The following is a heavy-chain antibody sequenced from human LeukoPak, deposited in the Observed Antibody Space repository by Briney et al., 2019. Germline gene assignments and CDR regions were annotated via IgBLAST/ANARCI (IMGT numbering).Heavy chain of an antibody. D-gene: IGHD1-26*01. CDR1: GFIFSSYA. CDR2: ISGSGGST. V-gene: IGHV3-23*01. CDR3: AKDSRYSGNFKAFDI. Sequence: GGSLRLSCAASGFIFSSYAVSWVRQAPGKGLEWVSGISGSGGSTNYADSVKGRFTISRDNSKDTLYLQMNSLRAEDTAVYYCAKDSRYSGNFKAFDIWGQGTMVTVSS. J-gene: IGHJ3*02.